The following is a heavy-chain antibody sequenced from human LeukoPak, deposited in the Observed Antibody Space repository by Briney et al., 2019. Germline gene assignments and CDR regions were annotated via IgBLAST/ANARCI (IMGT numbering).Heavy chain of an antibody. Sequence: GGSLRLSCSVSGFTFSTYAMHWVRQAPGKGLEYVSAISSNGDNTYYADSVKGRFTISRDNSKNTLYPQMSSLRADDTAVYYCVRGTGYWGQGTLVTVSS. CDR3: VRGTGY. J-gene: IGHJ4*02. CDR2: ISSNGDNT. CDR1: GFTFSTYA. V-gene: IGHV3-64D*06.